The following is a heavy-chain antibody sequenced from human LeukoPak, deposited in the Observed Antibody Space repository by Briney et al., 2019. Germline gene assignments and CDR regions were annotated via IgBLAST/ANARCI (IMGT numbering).Heavy chain of an antibody. CDR2: IYPGDSGT. J-gene: IGHJ4*02. CDR3: ARRPSGYSYGYYDY. CDR1: GYNFTSYL. D-gene: IGHD5-18*01. V-gene: IGHV5-51*01. Sequence: GESLNISCKGSGYNFTSYLVYWVRQMPGKGLEWMGIIYPGDSGTRYRPSFQGQVTISADKSISTAYLQWSSLKASDTATYYCARRPSGYSYGYYDYWGQGTLVTVSS.